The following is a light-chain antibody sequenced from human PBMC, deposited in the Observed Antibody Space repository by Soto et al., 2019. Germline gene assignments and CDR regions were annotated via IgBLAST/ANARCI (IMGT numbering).Light chain of an antibody. V-gene: IGLV3-21*02. CDR1: NIGSEP. Sequence: SYELTQPPSVSVAPGQTATITCGGNNIGSEPVHWYRQKPGQAPVLVVYDNSDRPSGIPERLSGSKSGSTATLTISRVEAGDEADYYCQVWESGSENYVFGAGTKV. CDR3: QVWESGSENYV. CDR2: DNS. J-gene: IGLJ1*01.